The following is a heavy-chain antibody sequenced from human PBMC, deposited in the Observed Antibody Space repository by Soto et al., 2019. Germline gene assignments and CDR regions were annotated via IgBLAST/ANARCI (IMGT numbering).Heavy chain of an antibody. CDR3: AIGYCSGHWCEGYHGMEV. J-gene: IGHJ6*02. Sequence: GGSLRLSCAAFGLIFSEYAMHWVRQDQGKGLEWVATISYDGNSKYYADSVKGRFTISRDNSKNTLNLQMTRLRAEDTAAYYCAIGYCSGHWCEGYHGMEVWGQGTTVTVSS. D-gene: IGHD2-15*01. CDR1: GLIFSEYA. V-gene: IGHV3-30-3*01. CDR2: ISYDGNSK.